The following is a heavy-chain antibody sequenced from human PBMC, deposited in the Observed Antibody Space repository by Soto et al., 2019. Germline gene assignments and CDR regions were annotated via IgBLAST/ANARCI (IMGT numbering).Heavy chain of an antibody. Sequence: GGSLRLSCAASGVTFSSYDMHWVRQATGKGLEWVSAIGTAGDTYYPGSVKGRFTISRENAKNSLYLQMNSLRAEDTAVYYCARVKFLTGYRRDYYYYYGMDVWGKGTTVTVSS. D-gene: IGHD3-9*01. CDR3: ARVKFLTGYRRDYYYYYGMDV. J-gene: IGHJ6*04. CDR2: IGTAGDT. CDR1: GVTFSSYD. V-gene: IGHV3-13*01.